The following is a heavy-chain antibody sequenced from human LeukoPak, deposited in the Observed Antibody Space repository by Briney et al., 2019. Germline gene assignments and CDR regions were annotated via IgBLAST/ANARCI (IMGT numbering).Heavy chain of an antibody. CDR1: GYTFTNYA. CDR2: INAGNGNT. V-gene: IGHV1-3*01. Sequence: ASVKVSCKASGYTFTNYALHWVRQAPGQRLEWMGWINAGNGNTKYSQKFQGRVTVTRDTSASTAYMELSSLRSEDTAVHYRARGPDRGNWFDPWGQGTLVTVSS. CDR3: ARGPDRGNWFDP. J-gene: IGHJ5*02.